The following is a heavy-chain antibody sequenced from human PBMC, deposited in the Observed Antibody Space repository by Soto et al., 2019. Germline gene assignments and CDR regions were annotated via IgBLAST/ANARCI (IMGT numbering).Heavy chain of an antibody. V-gene: IGHV1-8*01. J-gene: IGHJ4*02. CDR1: GYTFTSYD. CDR2: MNPNSGNT. Sequence: QVQLVQSGAEVKKPGASVKVSCNASGYTFTSYDINWVRQATGQGLEWMGWMNPNSGNTGYAQKLQGRVTMTRNTSISTAYMERSSLRSEDTAVYYWARGRYYGGNSAFDYWGQGTLVTVSS. D-gene: IGHD4-17*01. CDR3: ARGRYYGGNSAFDY.